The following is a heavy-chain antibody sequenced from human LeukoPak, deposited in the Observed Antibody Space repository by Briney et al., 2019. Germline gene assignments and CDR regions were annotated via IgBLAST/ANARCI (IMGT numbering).Heavy chain of an antibody. CDR3: ASTAAAPHDYYYYYYMDV. CDR1: GFTFSSYA. D-gene: IGHD2-2*01. J-gene: IGHJ6*03. V-gene: IGHV3-23*01. CDR2: ISGSGGST. Sequence: GGSLRLSCAASGFTFSSYAMSWVRQAPGKGLEWVSAISGSGGSTYYADSVKGRFTISRDNAKNSLYLQMNSLRAEDTAVYYCASTAAAPHDYYYYYYMDVWGKGTTVTVSS.